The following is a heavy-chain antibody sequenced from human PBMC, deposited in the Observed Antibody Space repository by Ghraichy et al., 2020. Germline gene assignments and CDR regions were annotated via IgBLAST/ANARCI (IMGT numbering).Heavy chain of an antibody. CDR2: INHSGST. Sequence: SETLSLTCAVYGGSFSGYYWSWIRQPPGKGLEWIGEINHSGSTNYNPSLKSRVTISVDTSKNQFSLKLSSVTAADTAVYYCAREMAVLSGDYVGWFDPWGQGTLVTVSS. CDR1: GGSFSGYY. D-gene: IGHD4-17*01. CDR3: AREMAVLSGDYVGWFDP. J-gene: IGHJ5*02. V-gene: IGHV4-34*01.